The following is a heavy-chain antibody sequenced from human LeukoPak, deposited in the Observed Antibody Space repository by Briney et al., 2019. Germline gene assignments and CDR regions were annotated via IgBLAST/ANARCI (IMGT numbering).Heavy chain of an antibody. J-gene: IGHJ6*03. CDR3: AAISSERGYYYMDV. V-gene: IGHV1-8*01. CDR2: MNPNSGNT. D-gene: IGHD3-3*01. CDR1: GYTFTSYD. Sequence: ASVKVSCKASGYTFTSYDINWVRQATGQGLEWMGWMNPNSGNTGYAQKFQGRVTMTRNTSISTAYMELSRLRSDDTAVYYCAAISSERGYYYMDVWGKGTTVTVSS.